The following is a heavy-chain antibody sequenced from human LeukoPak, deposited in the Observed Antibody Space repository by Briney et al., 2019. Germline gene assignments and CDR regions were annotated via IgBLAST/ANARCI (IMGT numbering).Heavy chain of an antibody. CDR3: ARGTDSVSCFDY. Sequence: PSETLSLTCTVSGGSISSGDYYWSWIRQPPGKGLEWIGYIYYSGSTSYNPSLKSRATISVDTPKNQFSLRLNSLTAADTAVYYCARGTDSVSCFDYWGQGTLVTVSS. V-gene: IGHV4-30-4*01. D-gene: IGHD3-16*01. CDR2: IYYSGST. J-gene: IGHJ4*02. CDR1: GGSISSGDYY.